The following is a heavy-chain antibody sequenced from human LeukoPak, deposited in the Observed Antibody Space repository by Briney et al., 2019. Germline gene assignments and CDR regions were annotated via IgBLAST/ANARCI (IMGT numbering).Heavy chain of an antibody. CDR2: IDWDDDK. Sequence: SGPALVKPTQTLTLTCTFSGFSLSTRGMCVSWIRQPPGKALEWLARIDWDDDKYYSTSLETRLTISKDTSKNQVVLTMPNMAPVDTATSYCARTALLTGYTNGHMDVWGQGTTVTVSS. D-gene: IGHD6-19*01. J-gene: IGHJ6*02. CDR1: GFSLSTRGMC. CDR3: ARTALLTGYTNGHMDV. V-gene: IGHV2-70*11.